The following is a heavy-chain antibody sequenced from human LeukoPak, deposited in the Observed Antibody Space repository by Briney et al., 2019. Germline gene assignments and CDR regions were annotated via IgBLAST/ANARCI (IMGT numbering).Heavy chain of an antibody. D-gene: IGHD6-13*01. J-gene: IGHJ6*03. CDR1: GYTFTSYY. Sequence: ASVKVSCKASGYTFTSYYMHWVRQAPGQGLEWMGIINPSGGSTSYAQKFQGRVTMTRDMSTSTVYMELSSLRSEDTAVYYCARDGVGSAAGVDYYYMDVWGKGTTVTVSS. CDR3: ARDGVGSAAGVDYYYMDV. V-gene: IGHV1-46*01. CDR2: INPSGGST.